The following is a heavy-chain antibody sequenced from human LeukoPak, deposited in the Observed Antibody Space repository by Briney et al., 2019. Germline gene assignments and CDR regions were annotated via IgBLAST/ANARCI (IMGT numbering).Heavy chain of an antibody. Sequence: ASVKVSCKASGGTFSSYAISWVRQAPGQGLEWMGGIIPIFGTANYAQKFQGRVTITADGSTSTAYMELSSLRSEDTAVYYCARVLWFGESPRAAIDYWGQGTLVTVSS. CDR1: GGTFSSYA. D-gene: IGHD3-10*01. CDR3: ARVLWFGESPRAAIDY. J-gene: IGHJ4*02. V-gene: IGHV1-69*13. CDR2: IIPIFGTA.